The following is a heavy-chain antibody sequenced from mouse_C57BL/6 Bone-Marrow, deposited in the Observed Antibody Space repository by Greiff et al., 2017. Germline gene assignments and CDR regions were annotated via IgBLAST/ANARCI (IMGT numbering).Heavy chain of an antibody. J-gene: IGHJ2*01. Sequence: VQLQQPGAELVKPGASVKLSCKASGYTFTSFWMHWVKQRPGQGLEWIGMIQPNSGSTNYNEKFKSKATLTVDKSSSTAYMQLSSLTSEDSAVYYCARSDGTPYFDYWGQGTTLTVSS. CDR3: ARSDGTPYFDY. CDR2: IQPNSGST. V-gene: IGHV1-64*01. D-gene: IGHD4-1*01. CDR1: GYTFTSFW.